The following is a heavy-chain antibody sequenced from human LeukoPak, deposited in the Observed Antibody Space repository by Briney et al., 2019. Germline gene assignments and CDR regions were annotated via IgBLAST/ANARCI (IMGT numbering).Heavy chain of an antibody. CDR3: AKETRIAAAGTVG. V-gene: IGHV3-23*01. Sequence: GGSLRLSCAASEFTFDNYAMSWVRQAPGKGLEWVSVISGSGYYSYYADSVKGRFTISRDNSKNTLYLQMNSLRAEDTAVYYCAKETRIAAAGTVGWGQGTLVTVSS. D-gene: IGHD6-13*01. CDR1: EFTFDNYA. J-gene: IGHJ4*02. CDR2: ISGSGYYS.